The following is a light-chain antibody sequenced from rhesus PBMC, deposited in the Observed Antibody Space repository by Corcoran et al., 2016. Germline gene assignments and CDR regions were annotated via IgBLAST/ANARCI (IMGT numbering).Light chain of an antibody. CDR2: KAS. CDR3: KHGYGILFP. V-gene: IGKV1-25*01. J-gene: IGKJ3*01. Sequence: DIQMTQSPSSLSASVGDRVTITCRASQGISNNLAWYPQKPGKVPKLLIYKASTLQSGIPSRFSGSGSGTDFTLTISSLQPEDVATFYCKHGYGILFPFGPGTKLDIK. CDR1: QGISNN.